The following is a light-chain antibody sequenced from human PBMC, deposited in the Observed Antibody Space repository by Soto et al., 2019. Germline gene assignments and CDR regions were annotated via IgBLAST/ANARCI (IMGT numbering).Light chain of an antibody. CDR1: QSVLYSSDNKNY. J-gene: IGKJ5*01. CDR2: WAS. CDR3: QQYYSTPRT. Sequence: IVMTQSPDSLAVSLGERATINCKSSQSVLYSSDNKNYLAWYQQKPGQPPKLLIYWASTRESGVPDRFSGSGSGTDFTLTISSLQAGDMAVYYCQQYYSTPRTFGLGTRLEIK. V-gene: IGKV4-1*01.